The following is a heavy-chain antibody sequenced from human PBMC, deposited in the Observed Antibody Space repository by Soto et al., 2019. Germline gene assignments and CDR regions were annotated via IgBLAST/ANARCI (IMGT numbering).Heavy chain of an antibody. CDR3: ANHATAVAGPDY. CDR2: ISYDGSNK. Sequence: QVQLVESGGGVVQPGMSLRLSCAASGFTFSSYGMHWVRQAPGKGLEWVAVISYDGSNKYYADSVKGRFTISSDNSKNTLYLQMSSLRAEDTAVYYCANHATAVAGPDYWGQGTLVTVSS. D-gene: IGHD6-19*01. J-gene: IGHJ4*02. V-gene: IGHV3-30*18. CDR1: GFTFSSYG.